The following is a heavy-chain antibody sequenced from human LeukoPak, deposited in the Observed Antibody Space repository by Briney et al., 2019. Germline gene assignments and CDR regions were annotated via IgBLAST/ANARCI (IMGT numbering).Heavy chain of an antibody. J-gene: IGHJ4*02. D-gene: IGHD1-26*01. V-gene: IGHV3-30*18. CDR2: ISYDGSNK. CDR1: VFTFSRYC. Sequence: GISERLLYAASVFTFSRYCEHGAPRARGRALEGGVVISYDGSNKYYADAVKGRFTISRDNSKNTLYLQMNSLRSEDRAVYYCAKDRSGSYLITEFVSWGQGNLV. CDR3: AKDRSGSYLITEFVS.